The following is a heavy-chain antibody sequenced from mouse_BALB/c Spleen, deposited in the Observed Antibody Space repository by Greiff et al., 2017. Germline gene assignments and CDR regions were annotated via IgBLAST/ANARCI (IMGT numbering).Heavy chain of an antibody. V-gene: IGHV5-17*02. CDR2: ISSGSSTI. Sequence: EVQLVESGGGLVQPGGSRKLSCAASGFTFSSFGMHWVRQAPEKGLEWVAYISSGSSTIYYADTVKGRFTISRDNPKNTLFLQMTSLRSEDTAMYYCARVYYAMDYWGQGTLVTVSA. D-gene: IGHD1-1*02. J-gene: IGHJ3*01. CDR3: ARVYYAMDY. CDR1: GFTFSSFG.